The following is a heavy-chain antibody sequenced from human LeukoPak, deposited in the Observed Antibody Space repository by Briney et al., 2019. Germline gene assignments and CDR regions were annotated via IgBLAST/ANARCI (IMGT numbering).Heavy chain of an antibody. J-gene: IGHJ6*04. CDR2: ISSSGSTI. Sequence: GGSLRLSCAASGCTFSSYEMNWVRQAPGKGLEWVSYISSSGSTIYYADSVKGRFTISRDNAKNSLYLQMNSLRAEDTAVYYCARDRRYYYGSGSYYNGVYYYGMDVWGKGTTVTVSS. CDR1: GCTFSSYE. V-gene: IGHV3-48*03. D-gene: IGHD3-10*01. CDR3: ARDRRYYYGSGSYYNGVYYYGMDV.